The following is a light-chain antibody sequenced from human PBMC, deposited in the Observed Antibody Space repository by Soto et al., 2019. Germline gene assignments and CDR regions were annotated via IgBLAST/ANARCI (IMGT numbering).Light chain of an antibody. CDR1: SSNIGSNY. V-gene: IGLV1-47*03. Sequence: QSVLTQPPSASGTPGQRVTISCSGSSSNIGSNYVYWYQQLPGTAPKLLIYRNNQRPSGVPDRFSGSKSGTSASLAISGLWSDDEADYYCAAWDDILSGHVVFGGGTKLTVL. CDR2: RNN. J-gene: IGLJ2*01. CDR3: AAWDDILSGHVV.